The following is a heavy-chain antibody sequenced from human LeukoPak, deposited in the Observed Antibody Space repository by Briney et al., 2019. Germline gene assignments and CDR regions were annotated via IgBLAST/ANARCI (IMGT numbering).Heavy chain of an antibody. CDR2: ISSSSSTI. CDR1: GLTVSSYS. J-gene: IGHJ4*02. CDR3: ARARASGRSGFDY. Sequence: GGSLRLSCVASGLTVSSYSMNWVRQALGKGLEWVSYISSSSSTIYYADSVKGRFTIPRDNAKNSLDLQMNSLRDEDTAVYYCARARASGRSGFDYWGQGTLVTVSS. V-gene: IGHV3-48*02. D-gene: IGHD2-15*01.